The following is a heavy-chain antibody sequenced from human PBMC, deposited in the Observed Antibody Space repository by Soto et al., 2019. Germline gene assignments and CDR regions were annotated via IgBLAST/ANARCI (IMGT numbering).Heavy chain of an antibody. V-gene: IGHV3-30-3*01. Sequence: GGSLRLSCAASGFTFSSYAMHWVRQAPGKGLEWVAVISYDGSNKYYADSVKGRFTISRDNSKNTLYLQMNSLRAEDTAVYYCARDEVITIFGVAHTENMDVWGQGTTVTVSS. CDR2: ISYDGSNK. D-gene: IGHD3-3*01. CDR1: GFTFSSYA. J-gene: IGHJ6*02. CDR3: ARDEVITIFGVAHTENMDV.